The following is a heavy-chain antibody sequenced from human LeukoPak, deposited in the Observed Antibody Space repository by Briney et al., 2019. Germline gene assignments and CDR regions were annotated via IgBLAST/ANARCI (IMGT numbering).Heavy chain of an antibody. CDR3: ARAGYCSGGSFYGSDY. CDR1: GFTFSSYV. D-gene: IGHD2-15*01. V-gene: IGHV3-33*01. J-gene: IGHJ4*02. Sequence: GGSLRLSCAASGFTFSSYVMHWVRQAPGKGLEWVAAIWYDGSIQYYADSVKGRFTISRDNSKNTLYLQMDSLRAEDTAVYYCARAGYCSGGSFYGSDYWGQGTLVSVSS. CDR2: IWYDGSIQ.